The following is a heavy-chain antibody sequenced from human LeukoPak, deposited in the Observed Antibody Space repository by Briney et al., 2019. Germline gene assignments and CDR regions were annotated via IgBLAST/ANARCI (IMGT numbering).Heavy chain of an antibody. V-gene: IGHV3-9*01. J-gene: IGHJ6*02. CDR3: AKDVSAASYYYYYGMDV. D-gene: IGHD2-2*01. Sequence: GRSLRLSCAASGLTFDDYAMHWVRQAPGKGLEWVSGISWNSGSIGYADSVKGRFTISRDNAKNSLYLQMNSLRAEDTALYYCAKDVSAASYYYYYGMDVWGQGTTVTVSS. CDR2: ISWNSGSI. CDR1: GLTFDDYA.